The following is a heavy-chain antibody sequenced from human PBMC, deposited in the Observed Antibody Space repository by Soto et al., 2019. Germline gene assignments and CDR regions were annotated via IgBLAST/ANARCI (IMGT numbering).Heavy chain of an antibody. CDR1: GFTFSSYW. J-gene: IGHJ5*02. V-gene: IGHV3-74*01. Sequence: GGFLRLSCAASGFTFSSYWMHWVRQAPGKGLVWVSRINSDGSSTSYADSVKGRFTISRDNAKNTLYLQMNSLRAEDTAVYYCARGESYYYDSSGYYWFDPWGQGTLVTVSS. D-gene: IGHD3-22*01. CDR2: INSDGSST. CDR3: ARGESYYYDSSGYYWFDP.